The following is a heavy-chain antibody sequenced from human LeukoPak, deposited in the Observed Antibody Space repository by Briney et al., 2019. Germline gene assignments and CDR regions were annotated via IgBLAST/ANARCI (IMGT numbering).Heavy chain of an antibody. Sequence: GGSLRPSLAPSGFTSSSISMNGVPEAPGKGLGWVSSISSSSSYIYYADSVKVRFTISRDNAKNSLYLQMSSLRAEDTAVYYCARDQGQWEPYDYWGQGTLVTVSS. CDR1: GFTSSSIS. CDR3: ARDQGQWEPYDY. J-gene: IGHJ4*02. V-gene: IGHV3-21*01. CDR2: ISSSSSYI. D-gene: IGHD1-26*01.